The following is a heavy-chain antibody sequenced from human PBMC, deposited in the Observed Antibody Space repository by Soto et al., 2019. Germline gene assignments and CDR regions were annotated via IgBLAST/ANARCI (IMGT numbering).Heavy chain of an antibody. Sequence: QVQLQESGPGLVKPSETLSLSCAVSGVSITSTDWWSWVRQPPGKGLQWIGEVSLGGGANYNLSLKSRVTISVDNSKNQFSLTLNSVTAADTAVYFCAGSTADTTLKASSFWGQGTLVTVSS. V-gene: IGHV4-4*02. CDR1: GVSITSTDW. J-gene: IGHJ4*02. CDR3: AGSTADTTLKASSF. D-gene: IGHD4-4*01. CDR2: VSLGGGA.